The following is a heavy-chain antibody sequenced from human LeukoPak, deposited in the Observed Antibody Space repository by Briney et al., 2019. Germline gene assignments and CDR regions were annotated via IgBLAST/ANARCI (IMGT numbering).Heavy chain of an antibody. D-gene: IGHD3-10*01. V-gene: IGHV4-39*01. CDR1: GGSISSSSYY. CDR2: IYYSGST. Sequence: PSETLSLTCTVSGGSISSSSYYRGWIRQPPGKGLEWIGSIYYSGSTYYNPSLKSRVTISVDTSKNQFSLKLSSVTAADTAVYYCASHRSRDFDAFDIWGQGTMVTVSS. CDR3: ASHRSRDFDAFDI. J-gene: IGHJ3*02.